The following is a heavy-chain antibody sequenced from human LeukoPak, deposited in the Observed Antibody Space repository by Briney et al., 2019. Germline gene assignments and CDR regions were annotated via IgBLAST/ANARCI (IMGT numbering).Heavy chain of an antibody. CDR1: GYSIRSGFY. CDR2: IYHSGIT. CDR3: ARGRRGCSSTSCCVDY. V-gene: IGHV4-38-2*02. Sequence: SETLSLTCTVSGYSIRSGFYWGWIRQPPGKGLEWIGNIYHSGITYYTPSLKSRVTISVDTSKNQFYLKLSSVTAADTAVYYCARGRRGCSSTSCCVDYWGQGTLVTVSS. J-gene: IGHJ4*02. D-gene: IGHD2-2*01.